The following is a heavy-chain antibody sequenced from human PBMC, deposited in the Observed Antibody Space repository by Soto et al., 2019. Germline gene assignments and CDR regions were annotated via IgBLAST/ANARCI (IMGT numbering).Heavy chain of an antibody. CDR2: MNPNSGNT. D-gene: IGHD1-20*01. Sequence: QVQLVQSGAEVKKPGASVKVSCKASGYTFTSYDINWVRQATGQGLEWMGWMNPNSGNTGYAQKFQGRVTMTRNTLIDTXXMELSRVRSEDTAVYYCARGGGLLTGSRWVDGMDVWGQGTTVTVSS. CDR3: ARGGGLLTGSRWVDGMDV. V-gene: IGHV1-8*01. CDR1: GYTFTSYD. J-gene: IGHJ6*02.